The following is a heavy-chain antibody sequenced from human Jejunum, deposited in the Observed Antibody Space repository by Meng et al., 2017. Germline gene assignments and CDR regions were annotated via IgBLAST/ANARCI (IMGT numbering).Heavy chain of an antibody. CDR2: ISDVGSD. CDR1: GFTCGGYA. J-gene: IGHJ4*02. CDR3: ARGSPPDY. Sequence: QGELVGWGGGAVGPVTSVRLCCAVSGFTCGGYAMHWVRQVPGKGLEWVATISDVGSDEADSVQGRFTISRDNSKNTLYLQMNSLRADDTDVYYCARGSPPDYWGQGTLVTVSS. V-gene: IGHV3-30*01.